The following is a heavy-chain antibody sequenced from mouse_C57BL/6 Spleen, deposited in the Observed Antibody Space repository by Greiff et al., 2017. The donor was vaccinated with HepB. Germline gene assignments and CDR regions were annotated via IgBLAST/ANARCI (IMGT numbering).Heavy chain of an antibody. CDR1: GYTFTDYE. V-gene: IGHV1-15*01. CDR3: TRRDYGSSYPVAY. J-gene: IGHJ3*01. D-gene: IGHD1-1*01. CDR2: IDPETGGT. Sequence: VQLQQSGAELVRPGASVTLSCKASGYTFTDYEMHWVKQTPVHGLEWIGAIDPETGGTAYNQKFKGKAILTADISSSTAYMELRSLTSEDSAVYYWTRRDYGSSYPVAYWGQGTLVTVSA.